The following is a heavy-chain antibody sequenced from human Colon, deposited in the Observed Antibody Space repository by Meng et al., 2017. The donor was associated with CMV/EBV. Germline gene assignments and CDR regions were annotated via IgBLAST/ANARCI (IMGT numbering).Heavy chain of an antibody. V-gene: IGHV3-30*02. CDR2: IHINGGDE. CDR1: GFTLSAST. Sequence: GGSLRLSCAASGFTLSASTMHWVRQTPGKVLEWVSFIHINGGDEQYADAVRGRFTISRDNSKNTLYLQMSSLRADDTAVYYCADDFWMERGYWGPGTLVTVSS. J-gene: IGHJ4*02. CDR3: ADDFWMERGY. D-gene: IGHD3-3*01.